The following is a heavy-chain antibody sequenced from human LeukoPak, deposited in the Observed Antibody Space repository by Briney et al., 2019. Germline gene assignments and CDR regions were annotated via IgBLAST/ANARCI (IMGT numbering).Heavy chain of an antibody. CDR2: ISTDAGET. V-gene: IGHV3-23*01. CDR3: AKVPYDSSGYYYFDY. Sequence: GGTLRLSCAASGFTFSNSGMSWVRQAPGKGLEWVSAISTDAGETHYADSVKGRFTISRDNSENTLYLQMNSLRAEDTAVYYCAKVPYDSSGYYYFDYWGQGTLVTVSS. J-gene: IGHJ4*02. D-gene: IGHD3-22*01. CDR1: GFTFSNSG.